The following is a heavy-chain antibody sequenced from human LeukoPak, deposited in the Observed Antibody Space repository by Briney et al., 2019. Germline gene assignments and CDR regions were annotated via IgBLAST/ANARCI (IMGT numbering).Heavy chain of an antibody. CDR2: VKSKTDGGTT. CDR1: GFTFSNAW. Sequence: PGGSLRLSCAASGFTFSNAWMSWVRQAPGKGLEWVGRVKSKTDGGTTDYAAPVKGRFTISRDDSKNTLYLQMNSLKTEDTAVYYCTTSGGSYSAPDYWGQGTLVTVSS. V-gene: IGHV3-15*01. CDR3: TTSGGSYSAPDY. J-gene: IGHJ4*02. D-gene: IGHD1-26*01.